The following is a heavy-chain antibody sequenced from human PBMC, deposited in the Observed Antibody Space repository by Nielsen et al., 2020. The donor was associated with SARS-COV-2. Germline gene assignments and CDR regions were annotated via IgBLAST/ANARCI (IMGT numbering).Heavy chain of an antibody. CDR2: ISTYNGNT. J-gene: IGHJ4*02. CDR3: AREDCTNGVCYMWDY. V-gene: IGHV1-18*01. Sequence: ASVKVSCKASGYTFTSYGTSWVRQAPGQGLEWMGWISTYNGNTDYARKLQGRVTMTTDTSTSTAYMELRSLRSDDTAVYYCAREDCTNGVCYMWDYWGQGTLVTVSS. CDR1: GYTFTSYG. D-gene: IGHD2-8*01.